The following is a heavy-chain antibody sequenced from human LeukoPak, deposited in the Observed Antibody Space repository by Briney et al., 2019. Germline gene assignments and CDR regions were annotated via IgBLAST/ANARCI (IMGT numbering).Heavy chain of an antibody. CDR3: ASRYDYVWGSYRYIDY. J-gene: IGHJ4*02. CDR1: GFTFSSYA. D-gene: IGHD3-16*02. Sequence: GGSLRLSCAASGFTFSSYAMSWVRQAPGKGLEWVSAISGSGGSTYYADSVKGRFTISRDNSKNTLYLQMNSLRAEDTAVYYCASRYDYVWGSYRYIDYWGQGTLVTVSS. CDR2: ISGSGGST. V-gene: IGHV3-23*01.